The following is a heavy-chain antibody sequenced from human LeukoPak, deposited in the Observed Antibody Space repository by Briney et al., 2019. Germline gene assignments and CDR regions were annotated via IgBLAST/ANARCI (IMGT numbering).Heavy chain of an antibody. V-gene: IGHV3-7*01. D-gene: IGHD2-15*01. CDR1: GFTFKSHW. Sequence: TGGSLRLSCAAYGFTFKSHWMSWVRQAPGKGLEWVANIVEDGSVKNYVDSVKGRFTISRDNLKNSLYLYMSSLRVDDTAVYYCARDKVGGSNDFWGQGTLVTVSS. J-gene: IGHJ4*02. CDR2: IVEDGSVK. CDR3: ARDKVGGSNDF.